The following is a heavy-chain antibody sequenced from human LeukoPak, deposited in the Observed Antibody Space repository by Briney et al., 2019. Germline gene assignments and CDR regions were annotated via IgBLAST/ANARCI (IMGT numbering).Heavy chain of an antibody. CDR3: AKDQGIQLWLKYFQH. Sequence: GGSLRLFCAASGFTFNNYAMTWVRQAPGKGLEWVSAISGSGGTTLYADSVKGRFTISRDNSKSTLYLQMNSLRAEDTAVYYCAKDQGIQLWLKYFQHWGEGPLVTVSS. D-gene: IGHD5-18*01. V-gene: IGHV3-23*01. J-gene: IGHJ1*01. CDR2: ISGSGGTT. CDR1: GFTFNNYA.